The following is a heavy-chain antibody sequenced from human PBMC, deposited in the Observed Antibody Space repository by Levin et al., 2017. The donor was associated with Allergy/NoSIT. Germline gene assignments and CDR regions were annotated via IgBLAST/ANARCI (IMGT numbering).Heavy chain of an antibody. Sequence: GGSLRLSCVASGFTFSDYSMNWVRQAPGKGLEWVSSISTRSNSISYADALQGRFTISRDNAKNSLYLQMKSLRAEDTAVYYCAVTPRRETLHDPIDMWGQGTRVIVS. V-gene: IGHV3-21*06. CDR3: AVTPRRETLHDPIDM. CDR2: ISTRSNSI. CDR1: GFTFSDYS. D-gene: IGHD4-11*01. J-gene: IGHJ3*02.